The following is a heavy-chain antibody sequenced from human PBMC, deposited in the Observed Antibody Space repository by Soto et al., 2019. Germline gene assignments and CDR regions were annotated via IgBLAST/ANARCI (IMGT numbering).Heavy chain of an antibody. CDR1: GGSIGSYY. Sequence: SETLSLTCTVSGGSIGSYYWSWIRQPPGKGLEWIGYIYYSDSINYNPSLKSRVTMSRDTSKNQFSLKLDSVTAADTAVYYCAREVGEVDYSSSSDAFDIWGQGTMVTVSS. V-gene: IGHV4-59*12. J-gene: IGHJ3*02. CDR3: AREVGEVDYSSSSDAFDI. CDR2: IYYSDSI. D-gene: IGHD6-6*01.